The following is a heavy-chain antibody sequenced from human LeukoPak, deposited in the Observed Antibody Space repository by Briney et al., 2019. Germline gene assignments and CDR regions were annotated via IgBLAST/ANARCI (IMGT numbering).Heavy chain of an antibody. D-gene: IGHD3-3*01. CDR2: IYYSGST. V-gene: IGHV4-59*01. CDR1: GGSISSYY. J-gene: IGHJ5*02. Sequence: PSETLSLTCTVSGGSISSYYWSWIRQPPGKGLEWIGYIYYSGSTNYNPSLKSRVTISVDTSKNQFSLKLSSVTAADTAVYYCARVSYDFWSGPEYNWFDPWGQGTLVTVSS. CDR3: ARVSYDFWSGPEYNWFDP.